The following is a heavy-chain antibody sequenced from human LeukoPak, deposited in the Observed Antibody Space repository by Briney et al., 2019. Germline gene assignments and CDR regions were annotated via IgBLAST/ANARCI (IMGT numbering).Heavy chain of an antibody. CDR3: ARGRSVVVPAAAAITSYYYMDV. D-gene: IGHD2-2*01. CDR1: GGTFSSYA. V-gene: IGHV1-69*05. Sequence: SVKVSCKASGGTFSSYAISWVRQAPGQGLEWMGGIIPIFGTANYAQKFQGRVTITTDESTSTAYMELSSLRSEDTAVYYCARGRSVVVPAAAAITSYYYMDVWGKGTTVTVSS. CDR2: IIPIFGTA. J-gene: IGHJ6*03.